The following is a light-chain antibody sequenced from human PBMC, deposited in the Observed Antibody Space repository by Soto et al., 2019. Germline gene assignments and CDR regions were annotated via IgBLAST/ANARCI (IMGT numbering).Light chain of an antibody. J-gene: IGLJ3*02. Sequence: QSALTQPHSVSGSPGQAGTISCSGTISDVGHYNFVSWYQHHPGKAPTLLIYDVTTRPAGVPDRFSGSKSGNTASLTISGLQAEDEADFYCCSYAGSYTWVFGGGTKLTVL. CDR2: DVT. CDR3: CSYAGSYTWV. CDR1: ISDVGHYNF. V-gene: IGLV2-11*01.